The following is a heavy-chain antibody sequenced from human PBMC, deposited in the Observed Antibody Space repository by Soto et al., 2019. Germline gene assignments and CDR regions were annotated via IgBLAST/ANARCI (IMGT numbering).Heavy chain of an antibody. V-gene: IGHV4-59*01. Sequence: SETLSLTCTVSGGSISSYYWSWIRQPPGKGLEWIGYIYYSGSTNYNPSLKSRVTISVDTSKNQFSLKLSSVTAADTAVYYCARDIVATIGPEVLVNYGMDVWGQGTTVTVSS. CDR2: IYYSGST. CDR1: GGSISSYY. J-gene: IGHJ6*02. D-gene: IGHD5-12*01. CDR3: ARDIVATIGPEVLVNYGMDV.